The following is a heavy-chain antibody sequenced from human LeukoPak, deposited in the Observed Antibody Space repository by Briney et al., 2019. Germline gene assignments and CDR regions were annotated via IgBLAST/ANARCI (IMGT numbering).Heavy chain of an antibody. J-gene: IGHJ4*02. CDR2: MNPNSGNT. Sequence: ASVKVSCKASGYTFTSYDINWVRQATGQGLEWMGWMNPNSGNTGYAQKFQGRVTITADESTSTAYMELSSLKSEDTAVYYCTREGYHFDSNNYPFDCWGQGTLVTISS. CDR1: GYTFTSYD. V-gene: IGHV1-8*01. CDR3: TREGYHFDSNNYPFDC. D-gene: IGHD3-22*01.